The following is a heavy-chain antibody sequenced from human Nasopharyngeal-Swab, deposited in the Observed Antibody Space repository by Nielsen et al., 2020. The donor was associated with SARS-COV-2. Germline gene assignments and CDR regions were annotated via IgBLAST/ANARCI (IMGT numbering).Heavy chain of an antibody. J-gene: IGHJ6*03. CDR3: ARIAGRGSIYYYYMDV. Sequence: GGSLRLSCAGSGFSFNTYSMIWVRQVPGEGLEWVSSISGSGSYVYYADSVKGRFTISKDSAKNSLYLQMNSLRAEDTAAYFCARIAGRGSIYYYYMDVWGTGTTVTVSS. V-gene: IGHV3-21*01. CDR1: GFSFNTYS. D-gene: IGHD1-26*01. CDR2: ISGSGSYV.